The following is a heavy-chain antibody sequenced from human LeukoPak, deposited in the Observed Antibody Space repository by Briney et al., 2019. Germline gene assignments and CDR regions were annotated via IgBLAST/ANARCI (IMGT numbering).Heavy chain of an antibody. Sequence: SETLSLTCTVSGGSISSGGYYWSWIRQHPGKGLEWIGYIYYSGSTYYNPSLKSRVTISVDTSKNQFSLKLSSVTAADTAVYYCARGTSLGRYRVYYFDYWGQGTPVTVSS. CDR1: GGSISSGGYY. D-gene: IGHD3-16*02. J-gene: IGHJ4*02. V-gene: IGHV4-31*03. CDR3: ARGTSLGRYRVYYFDY. CDR2: IYYSGST.